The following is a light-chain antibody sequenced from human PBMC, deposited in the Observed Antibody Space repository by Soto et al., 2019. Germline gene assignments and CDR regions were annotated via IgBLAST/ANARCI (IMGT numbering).Light chain of an antibody. J-gene: IGKJ4*01. V-gene: IGKV1-39*01. CDR1: QGFSHY. CDR2: GVS. CDR3: QQSYDAQFT. Sequence: DIQLTQSPSSLSASMGDEVTITCRASQGFSHYLTWYQQKPGRAPTLLIYGVSTLQSGVPSRFSGGGSGTDFTLTISNLQLEDFATYYCQQSYDAQFTFGGGTRVEIK.